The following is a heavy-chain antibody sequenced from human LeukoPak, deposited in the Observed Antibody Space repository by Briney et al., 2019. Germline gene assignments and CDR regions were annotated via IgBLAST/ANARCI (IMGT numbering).Heavy chain of an antibody. CDR2: ISYDGSNK. CDR1: GFTFSSYA. CDR3: AREAQDAFDI. J-gene: IGHJ3*02. V-gene: IGHV3-30-3*01. Sequence: GGSLRLSCAASGFTFSSYAMHWVHQAPGKGLEWVAVISYDGSNKYYADSVKGRFTISRDNSKNTLYLQMNSLRAEDTAVYYCAREAQDAFDIWGQGTMVTVSS.